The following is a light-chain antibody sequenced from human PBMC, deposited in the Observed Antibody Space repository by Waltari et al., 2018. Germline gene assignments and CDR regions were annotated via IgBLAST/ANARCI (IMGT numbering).Light chain of an antibody. V-gene: IGLV2-23*01. Sequence: QSALTQPASVSGSPGQSITISCTGPRSDVGNYNLVSWYQQHPGKAPKLMIYEGNKRPSGVSNRFSGSKSGNMASLTISGLQAEDEADYYCCSYAGSSAPRVFGGGTKLTVL. CDR1: RSDVGNYNL. J-gene: IGLJ3*02. CDR3: CSYAGSSAPRV. CDR2: EGN.